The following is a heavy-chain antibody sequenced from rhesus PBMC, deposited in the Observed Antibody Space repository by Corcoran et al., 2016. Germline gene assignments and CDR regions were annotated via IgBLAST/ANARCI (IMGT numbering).Heavy chain of an antibody. Sequence: QLQLQESGPGLVKTSETLSLTCAVSGYSISSGSGWGWIRQPPGKGLEWIGYITYSGSNSYNPSLKSRVTISRDTSKNQFSLKLSSVTAADTAVYYCARDRGKQRLVPQDYWGQGVLVTVSS. D-gene: IGHD6S26*01. J-gene: IGHJ4*01. CDR1: GYSISSGSG. CDR3: ARDRGKQRLVPQDY. CDR2: ITYSGSN. V-gene: IGHV4-122*02.